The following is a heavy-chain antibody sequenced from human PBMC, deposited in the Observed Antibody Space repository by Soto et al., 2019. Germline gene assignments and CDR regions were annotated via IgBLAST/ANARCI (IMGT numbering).Heavy chain of an antibody. CDR3: ARSYVTGRPIDF. Sequence: ASVKVSCKASGYSLTSYYMHWVRRAPGQGLEWMGIINPGDGSTNYAPKFQGRVTMTSDTSTSTVYMEMSSLRSEDTAMYYCARSYVTGRPIDFWGQGTLVTVSS. D-gene: IGHD3-10*02. V-gene: IGHV1-46*01. J-gene: IGHJ4*02. CDR2: INPGDGST. CDR1: GYSLTSYY.